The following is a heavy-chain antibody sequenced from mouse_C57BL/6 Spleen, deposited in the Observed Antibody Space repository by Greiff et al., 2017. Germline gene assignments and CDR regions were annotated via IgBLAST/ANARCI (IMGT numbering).Heavy chain of an antibody. J-gene: IGHJ2*01. D-gene: IGHD1-1*01. CDR1: GYAFSSSW. CDR2: IYPGDGDT. Sequence: VQLQQSGPELVKPGASVKISCKASGYAFSSSWMNWVKQRPGKGLEWIGRIYPGDGDTNYNGKFKGKATLTADKSSSTAYMQLSSLTSEDSAVYFCARSVNTGVADYWGQGTTLTVSS. CDR3: ARSVNTGVADY. V-gene: IGHV1-82*01.